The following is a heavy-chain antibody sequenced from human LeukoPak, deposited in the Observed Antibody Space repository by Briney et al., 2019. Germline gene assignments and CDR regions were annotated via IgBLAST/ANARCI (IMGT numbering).Heavy chain of an antibody. CDR1: CGSISSGSYY. D-gene: IGHD6-13*01. CDR2: IYTSGST. CDR3: AFVGRAAAIDY. Sequence: SETLSLTCTVACGSISSGSYYWSWIRQPAGKGLEWIGRIYTSGSTNYNPSLKSRVTISVDTSKNQFSLKLSSVTAADTAVYYCAFVGRAAAIDYWGQGTLVTVSS. V-gene: IGHV4-61*02. J-gene: IGHJ4*02.